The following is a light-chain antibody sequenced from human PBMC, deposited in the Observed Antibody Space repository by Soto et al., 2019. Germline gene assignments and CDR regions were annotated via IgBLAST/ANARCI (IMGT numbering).Light chain of an antibody. CDR2: KAS. CDR3: HQYSSCPRT. V-gene: IGKV1-5*03. J-gene: IGKJ1*01. Sequence: DNQLTQSPSTLPASVGDRVTITCRASQTISSWRAWYQQIPGKAPKLRIYKASSLESGVPSRVSGSGSETEFNLTITGLQHDDFATYYCHQYSSCPRTFGQGNKVANK. CDR1: QTISSW.